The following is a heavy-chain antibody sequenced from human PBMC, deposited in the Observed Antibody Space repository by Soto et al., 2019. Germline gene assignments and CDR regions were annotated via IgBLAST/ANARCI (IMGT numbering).Heavy chain of an antibody. Sequence: SEILSLTCTVSGGSISTYYWSWIRQPPGKGLEWIGYIHYSGSTNHNPSLKSRVTISMDTSKTQFSLKLRSVTATDMAVYYCARDQLGYCTTTSCYYGMDVWGQGTTVTVSS. J-gene: IGHJ6*02. D-gene: IGHD2-2*01. CDR3: ARDQLGYCTTTSCYYGMDV. CDR1: GGSISTYY. V-gene: IGHV4-59*01. CDR2: IHYSGST.